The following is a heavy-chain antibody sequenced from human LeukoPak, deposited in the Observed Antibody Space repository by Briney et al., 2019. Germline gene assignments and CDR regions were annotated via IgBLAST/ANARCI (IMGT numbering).Heavy chain of an antibody. V-gene: IGHV3-30*02. CDR3: AKPPYDAFDI. CDR2: IRYDGSNK. Sequence: QSGGSLRLSCAASGFTFSSYGMHWVRQAPGKGLEWVAFIRYDGSNKYYADSVKGRFTISRDNSKNTLYLQMNSLRAEDTAVYYCAKPPYDAFDIWGQGTMVTVSS. J-gene: IGHJ3*02. CDR1: GFTFSSYG.